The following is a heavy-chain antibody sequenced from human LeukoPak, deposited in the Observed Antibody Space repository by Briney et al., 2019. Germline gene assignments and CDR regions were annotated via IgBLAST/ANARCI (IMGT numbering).Heavy chain of an antibody. Sequence: PGGSLRLSCAASGFTFSDSYMSWIRQAPGKGLEWVSYISNSGSTLSYADSVKGRFTISRDNAKNSLSLQMSSLRAEDTAVYYCARDRGSGVLSQDAFDIWGQGTMGTVSS. D-gene: IGHD3-16*01. CDR1: GFTFSDSY. J-gene: IGHJ3*02. CDR2: ISNSGSTL. CDR3: ARDRGSGVLSQDAFDI. V-gene: IGHV3-11*01.